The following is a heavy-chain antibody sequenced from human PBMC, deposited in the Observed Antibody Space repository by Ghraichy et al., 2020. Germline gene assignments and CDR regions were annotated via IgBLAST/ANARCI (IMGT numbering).Heavy chain of an antibody. V-gene: IGHV3-33*01. J-gene: IGHJ6*02. CDR2: IWYDGSNK. CDR3: ARPGWQLVDAYGMDV. CDR1: GFTFSSYG. D-gene: IGHD6-6*01. Sequence: GGSLRLSCAASGFTFSSYGMHWVRQAPGKGLEWVAVIWYDGSNKYYADSVKGRFTISRDNSKNTLYLQMNSLRAEDTAVYYCARPGWQLVDAYGMDVWGQGTTVTVSS.